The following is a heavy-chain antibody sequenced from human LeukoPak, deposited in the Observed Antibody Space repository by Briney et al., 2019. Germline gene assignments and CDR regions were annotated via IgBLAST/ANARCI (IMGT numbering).Heavy chain of an antibody. CDR2: IIPIFGTA. CDR3: ATTNVGYCSSTSYFDAFDI. Sequence: SVKVSCKASGGTFSSYAISWVRQAPGQGLEWMGGIIPIFGTANYAQKFQGRVTITTDESTSTAYMELSSLRSEDTAVYYCATTNVGYCSSTSYFDAFDIWGQGTMVTVSS. CDR1: GGTFSSYA. J-gene: IGHJ3*02. D-gene: IGHD2-2*01. V-gene: IGHV1-69*05.